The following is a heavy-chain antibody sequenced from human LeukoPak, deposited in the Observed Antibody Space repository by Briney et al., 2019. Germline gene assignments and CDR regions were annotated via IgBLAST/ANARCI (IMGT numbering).Heavy chain of an antibody. CDR2: ISSSSSYA. CDR1: GFTFSDYY. D-gene: IGHD3-3*01. CDR3: ARGDILSSGLLAPFDS. Sequence: GGSLRLSCAASGFTFSDYYMSWIRQAPGKGLEWGSYISSSSSYANYADSVKGRFTISRDNAKNSLYLQMNSLRAEDTAVYYCARGDILSSGLLAPFDSWGQGTLVTVSS. J-gene: IGHJ4*02. V-gene: IGHV3-11*03.